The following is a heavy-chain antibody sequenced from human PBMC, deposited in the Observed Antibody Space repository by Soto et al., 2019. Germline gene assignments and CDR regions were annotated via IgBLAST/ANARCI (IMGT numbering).Heavy chain of an antibody. CDR2: IGGSGRTT. V-gene: IGHV3-23*01. D-gene: IGHD3-22*01. J-gene: IGHJ4*02. Sequence: EVQLLESGGGLVQPGGSLSLSCAASAFTFNNYAMSWVRQAPGKGLEWVSGIGGSGRTTYYADSVKGRFSISRDNSNNTLFLQMNSLRAEDTAVYYCAKSRYSDSSGDFYDYWGQGTLVTVSS. CDR3: AKSRYSDSSGDFYDY. CDR1: AFTFNNYA.